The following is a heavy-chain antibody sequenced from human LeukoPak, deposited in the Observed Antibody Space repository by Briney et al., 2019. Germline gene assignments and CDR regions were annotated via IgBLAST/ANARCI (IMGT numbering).Heavy chain of an antibody. V-gene: IGHV3-7*03. J-gene: IGHJ3*02. CDR2: IKQDGSEI. D-gene: IGHD1-26*01. Sequence: GGSLRLSCAASGFTFSSYWMSWVRQAPGKGLEWVANIKQDGSEIDSVDSLKGRFTISRDNAKNSVYLQMSSLRAEDTAVYFCAKAYSGSYYLASDIWGQGTMVTVSS. CDR1: GFTFSSYW. CDR3: AKAYSGSYYLASDI.